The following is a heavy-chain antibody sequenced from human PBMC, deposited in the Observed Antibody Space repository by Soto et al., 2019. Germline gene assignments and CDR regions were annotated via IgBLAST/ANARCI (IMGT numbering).Heavy chain of an antibody. CDR1: GGSICTYY. CDR3: ARTSYRLMDV. V-gene: IGHV4-59*08. D-gene: IGHD3-16*02. Sequence: PSETLSLTCTVSGGSICTYYWSWIRQPPGKGLEWIGYIYYSGSANYNPSLKSRVTISVDTSKNQFSLKLSSVTAADTAVYYCARTSYRLMDVWGKGTTVTVSS. CDR2: IYYSGSA. J-gene: IGHJ6*04.